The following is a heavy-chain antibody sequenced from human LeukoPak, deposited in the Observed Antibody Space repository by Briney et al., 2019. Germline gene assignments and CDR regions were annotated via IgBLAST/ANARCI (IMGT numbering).Heavy chain of an antibody. V-gene: IGHV3-30-3*01. Sequence: GGSLRLSCAASGFTFSSYAMHWVRQAPGKGLEWVAVISYDGSNKYYADSVKGRFTISRDNSKNTLYLQMNSLRAEDTAVCYCASNPGYSSSWEEYYFDYWGQGTLVTVSS. J-gene: IGHJ4*02. CDR1: GFTFSSYA. CDR2: ISYDGSNK. D-gene: IGHD6-13*01. CDR3: ASNPGYSSSWEEYYFDY.